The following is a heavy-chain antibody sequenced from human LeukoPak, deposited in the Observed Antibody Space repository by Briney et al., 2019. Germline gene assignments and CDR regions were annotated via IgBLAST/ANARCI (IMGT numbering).Heavy chain of an antibody. CDR3: ARGVWFGVLFPNFDY. CDR1: GGTFSSYA. CDR2: IIPIFGTA. D-gene: IGHD3-10*01. J-gene: IGHJ4*02. Sequence: ASVKVSCKASGGTFSSYAISWVRQAPGQGLEWMGGIIPIFGTANYAQKFQGRVTITADESTSTAYMELSSLRSEDTAVYYCARGVWFGVLFPNFDYWGQGTLVTVSS. V-gene: IGHV1-69*13.